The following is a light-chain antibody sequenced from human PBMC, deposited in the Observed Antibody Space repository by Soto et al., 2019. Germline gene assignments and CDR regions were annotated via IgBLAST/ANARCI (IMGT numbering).Light chain of an antibody. Sequence: EIVTTQSPATLSVSPGASDPLSCRASQDVNNNLAWYQQKPGQAPRLLIYAASLRAAGVPARFSGSGSGTAFTLTISSLQSEDIALYYCQQCDNWPLITFGQGTRLEIK. CDR2: AAS. CDR1: QDVNNN. V-gene: IGKV3-15*01. J-gene: IGKJ5*01. CDR3: QQCDNWPLIT.